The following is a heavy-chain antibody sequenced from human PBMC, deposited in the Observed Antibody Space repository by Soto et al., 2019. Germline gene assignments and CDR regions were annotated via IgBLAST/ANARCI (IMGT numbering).Heavy chain of an antibody. CDR2: VFSSVSA. J-gene: IGHJ4*02. CDR3: ARDGMTTGDT. D-gene: IGHD2-21*02. Sequence: PSETLSLTCIVSGVSVRSYTWSWVRQPANKGLEWIGRVFSSVSATYNPSPKSRVSISMDTPENRISLKLDSVTAADAGVYLCARDGMTTGDTWGPGTLVTGS. CDR1: GVSVRSYT. V-gene: IGHV4-4*07.